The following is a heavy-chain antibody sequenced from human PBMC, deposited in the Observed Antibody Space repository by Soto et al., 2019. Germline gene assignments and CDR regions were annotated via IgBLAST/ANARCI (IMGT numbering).Heavy chain of an antibody. CDR3: SREITVTPVY. J-gene: IGHJ4*02. D-gene: IGHD5-18*01. V-gene: IGHV3-74*01. CDR2: INNDGSDT. CDR1: GFIFSSYW. Sequence: PGGSLRLSCAASGFIFSSYWMHWVRQAPGKGLVWVSRINNDGSDTTYADSVKGRFTVSRDNTRNTLYLEMKSLRAEDTAVYYCSREITVTPVYWGQGTLVTISS.